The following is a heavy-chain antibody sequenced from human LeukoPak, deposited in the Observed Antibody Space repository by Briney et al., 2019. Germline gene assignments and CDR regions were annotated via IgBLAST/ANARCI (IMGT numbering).Heavy chain of an antibody. J-gene: IGHJ4*02. CDR1: GYTLTELP. CDR3: ARVLRMTTVMYYFDY. D-gene: IGHD4-17*01. Sequence: GASVKVSCKVSGYTLTELPMHWVRQAPGKGLEWMGSFDPEDGETIYAQKFQGRVTMTRNTSISTAYMELSSLRSEDTAVYYCARVLRMTTVMYYFDYWGQGTLVTVSS. V-gene: IGHV1-24*01. CDR2: FDPEDGET.